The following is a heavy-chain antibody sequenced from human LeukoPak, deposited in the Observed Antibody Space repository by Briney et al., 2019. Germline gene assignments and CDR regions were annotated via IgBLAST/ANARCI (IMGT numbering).Heavy chain of an antibody. D-gene: IGHD5-18*01. CDR3: ARNRRKQLWFIPFDS. CDR1: GFTFSSYW. J-gene: IGHJ4*02. CDR2: IKEDGSEK. V-gene: IGHV3-7*01. Sequence: GGSLRLSCAASGFTFSSYWMSWVRQAPGKGLEWVGNIKEDGSEKFYADSVKGRFTISRDNAKNSLYLQLDSLRAEDTAIYYCARNRRKQLWFIPFDSWGQGTLVTVSS.